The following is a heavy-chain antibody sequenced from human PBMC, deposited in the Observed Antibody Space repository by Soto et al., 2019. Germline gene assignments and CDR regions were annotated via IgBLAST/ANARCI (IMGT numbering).Heavy chain of an antibody. CDR2: IIPIFGTA. CDR1: GGTFSSYA. CDR3: ANLMARGVTANGYYGMDV. J-gene: IGHJ6*02. D-gene: IGHD3-10*01. V-gene: IGHV1-69*01. Sequence: QVQLVQSGAEVKKPGSSVKVSCKASGGTFSSYAISWVRQAPGQGLEWMGGIIPIFGTANYAQKFQGRVTITADESTSTAYMELSSLRSEDTAVYYCANLMARGVTANGYYGMDVWGQGTTVTVSS.